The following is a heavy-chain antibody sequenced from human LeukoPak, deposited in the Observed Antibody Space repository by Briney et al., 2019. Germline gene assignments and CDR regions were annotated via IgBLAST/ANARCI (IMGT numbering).Heavy chain of an antibody. Sequence: GGSLRLSCAASGFTFSSYAMSWVRQAPGKGLEWVAVISYDGSNKYYADSVKGRFTISRDNSKNTLYLQMNSLRAEDTAIYYCARGPAKSLFTDYWGQGTLVTVSS. V-gene: IGHV3-30-3*01. CDR3: ARGPAKSLFTDY. CDR1: GFTFSSYA. D-gene: IGHD2-21*01. CDR2: ISYDGSNK. J-gene: IGHJ4*02.